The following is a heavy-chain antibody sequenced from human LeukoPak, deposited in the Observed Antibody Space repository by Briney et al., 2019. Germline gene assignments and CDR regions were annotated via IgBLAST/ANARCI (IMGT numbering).Heavy chain of an antibody. CDR3: AASMVRGVLEGVPFDY. D-gene: IGHD3-10*01. Sequence: PLETLSLTCAVYGGSFSGYYWSWIRQPPGKGLEWIGEINHSGSTNYNPSLKSRVTISVDTSKNQFSLKLSSVTAADTAVYYCAASMVRGVLEGVPFDYWGQGTLVTVSS. V-gene: IGHV4-34*01. CDR2: INHSGST. CDR1: GGSFSGYY. J-gene: IGHJ4*02.